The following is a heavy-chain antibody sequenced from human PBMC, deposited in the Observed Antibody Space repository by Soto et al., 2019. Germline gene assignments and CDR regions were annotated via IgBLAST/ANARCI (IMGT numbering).Heavy chain of an antibody. D-gene: IGHD1-7*01. Sequence: QVQLQESGPGLVKPSGTLSLTCAVSGGSFTSNNWWTWVRQPPGQGLERIGEIYRTGSTNDNPSLNSRVTISLDKSENQCPLKVTSLTAADTAVYYCASRDPGTSVDYWGQGTLVTVSS. V-gene: IGHV4-4*02. J-gene: IGHJ4*02. CDR3: ASRDPGTSVDY. CDR1: GGSFTSNNW. CDR2: IYRTGST.